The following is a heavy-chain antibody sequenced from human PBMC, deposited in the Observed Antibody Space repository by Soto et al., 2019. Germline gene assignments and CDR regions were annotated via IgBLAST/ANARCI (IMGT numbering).Heavy chain of an antibody. Sequence: ASVKVSCKASGYTFTGYYMHWVRQAPGQGLEWMGWINPNSGGTNYAQKFQGRVTMTRDTSISTAYMELSRLRSDDTAVYYCIMAGYCSGGSCTDLSWGQGTLVTVYS. J-gene: IGHJ4*02. V-gene: IGHV1-2*02. CDR2: INPNSGGT. D-gene: IGHD2-15*01. CDR3: IMAGYCSGGSCTDLS. CDR1: GYTFTGYY.